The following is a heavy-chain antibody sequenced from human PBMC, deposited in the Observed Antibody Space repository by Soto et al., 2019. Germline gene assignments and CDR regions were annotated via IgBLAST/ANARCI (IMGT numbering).Heavy chain of an antibody. CDR3: AREVALNC. V-gene: IGHV3-48*01. Sequence: EVQLVESGGGLVQPGGSLRLSCAASGFTFSSYSMNWVRQAPGKGLEWVSYISSSSSIIYYADSVKGRFTISRDNAMNSLFVRLNSVRGEDTAVYYCAREVALNCWGQGTLVTVSS. J-gene: IGHJ4*02. CDR1: GFTFSSYS. D-gene: IGHD3-3*02. CDR2: ISSSSSII.